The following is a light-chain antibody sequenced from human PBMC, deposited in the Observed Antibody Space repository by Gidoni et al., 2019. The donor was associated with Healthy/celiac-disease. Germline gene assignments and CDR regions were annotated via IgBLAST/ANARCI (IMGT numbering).Light chain of an antibody. CDR2: GAS. J-gene: IGKJ1*01. Sequence: EIVITQSPATLSVSPGERATLSRRASQSVSSNLAWYQQKPGQAPRLLIYGASTRATGIPARFSGSGSGTEFTLTISSLQSEDFAVYYCQQYNSWPPWTFGQGTKVEIK. CDR1: QSVSSN. V-gene: IGKV3-15*01. CDR3: QQYNSWPPWT.